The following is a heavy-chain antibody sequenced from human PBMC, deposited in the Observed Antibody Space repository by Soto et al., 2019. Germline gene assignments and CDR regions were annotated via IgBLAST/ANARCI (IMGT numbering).Heavy chain of an antibody. Sequence: EVQLVPSGAEVKKPGESLTISCKGSGYKFIGYWISWLRQMPGKGLEWVGRIDPSDSYTSYSPSFQGHVTISVDKSISTAYLQWRSLQASDTAKYYCVRHGNGTPYYFDFWGRGTLVPASS. V-gene: IGHV5-10-1*03. CDR3: VRHGNGTPYYFDF. J-gene: IGHJ4*02. CDR1: GYKFIGYW. D-gene: IGHD1-1*01. CDR2: IDPSDSYT.